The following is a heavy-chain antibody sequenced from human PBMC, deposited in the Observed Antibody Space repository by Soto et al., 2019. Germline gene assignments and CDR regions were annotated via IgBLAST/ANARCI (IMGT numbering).Heavy chain of an antibody. J-gene: IGHJ3*02. V-gene: IGHV6-1*01. Sequence: PSHTLSLTCAISGYSVSNNSTALNWISQSPSRGLEWLGRTYYMSKWYNDYAVSVKSRVIINPDTSKNQFSLQLNSVTPEDTAVYYWARERYGDYGRGTFDIWGQGTMVTVPS. D-gene: IGHD4-17*01. CDR1: GYSVSNNSTA. CDR2: TYYMSKWYN. CDR3: ARERYGDYGRGTFDI.